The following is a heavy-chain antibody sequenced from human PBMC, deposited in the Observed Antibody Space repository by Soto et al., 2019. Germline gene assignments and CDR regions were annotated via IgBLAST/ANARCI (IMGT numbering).Heavy chain of an antibody. D-gene: IGHD3-22*01. CDR3: ARGPYYDRSGYHVAVDY. CDR1: GGSISSGGYY. V-gene: IGHV4-61*08. CDR2: IYHSGNT. Sequence: SETLSLTCTVSGGSISSGGYYWSWIRQHPGKGLEWIGYIYHSGNTNYNPSLKSRVSISVDTSKNQFSLKLSSVTAADTAVYYCARGPYYDRSGYHVAVDYWGPGTLVTVSS. J-gene: IGHJ4*02.